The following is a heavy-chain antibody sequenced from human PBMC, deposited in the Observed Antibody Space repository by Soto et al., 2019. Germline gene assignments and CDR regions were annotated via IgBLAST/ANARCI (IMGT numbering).Heavy chain of an antibody. CDR3: AADSQLLRFFDWSPTGYYYYGVDV. J-gene: IGHJ6*02. V-gene: IGHV1-58*02. Sequence: GASVKVSCKASGFTFTSSAMQWVRQARGQRLEWIGWIVVGSGNTNYAQRFQERVTITRDMSTSTAYMELSSLRSEDTAVYYCAADSQLLRFFDWSPTGYYYYGVDVWGQGTTVTVSS. CDR2: IVVGSGNT. CDR1: GFTFTSSA. D-gene: IGHD3-9*01.